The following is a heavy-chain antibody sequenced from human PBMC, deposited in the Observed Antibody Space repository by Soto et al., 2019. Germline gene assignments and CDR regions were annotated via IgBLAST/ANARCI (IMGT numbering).Heavy chain of an antibody. Sequence: LRLSCSASGFIFSPYGIHWVRQAPGKGLEWVALIRNDGSDKYYAESVTGRFTISRDNSKNTVYLQMNSLRAEDTALYFCARAPRMAPFDIWGQGTMVTVSS. CDR3: ARAPRMAPFDI. J-gene: IGHJ3*02. V-gene: IGHV3-33*01. CDR1: GFIFSPYG. CDR2: IRNDGSDK.